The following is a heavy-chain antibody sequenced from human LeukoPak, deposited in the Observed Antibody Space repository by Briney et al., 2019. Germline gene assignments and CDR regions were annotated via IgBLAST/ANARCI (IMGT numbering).Heavy chain of an antibody. CDR3: AKGVAAFGGVIVIPTGYFDL. D-gene: IGHD3-16*02. CDR1: GFTFSSYA. Sequence: GGSLRLSCAASGFTFSSYAMSWVRQAPGKGLEWVSAISGSGGSTYYADSVKGRFTISRDNSKNTLYLQMNSPRAEDTAVYYCAKGVAAFGGVIVIPTGYFDLWGRGTLVTVSS. V-gene: IGHV3-23*01. J-gene: IGHJ2*01. CDR2: ISGSGGST.